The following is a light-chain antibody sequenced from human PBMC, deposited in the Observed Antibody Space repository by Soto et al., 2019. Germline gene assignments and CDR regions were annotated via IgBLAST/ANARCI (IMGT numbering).Light chain of an antibody. CDR2: EVS. Sequence: QSAPTQPPSASGSPGQSATISCTGTSSDVGGYNYVSWYQQYPGKAPKLMIYEVSKRPSGVPDRFSGSKSGNTASLTVSGLQAEDEADYYCSSYSSSITHVVFGGGTKLTVL. CDR1: SSDVGGYNY. J-gene: IGLJ2*01. CDR3: SSYSSSITHVV. V-gene: IGLV2-8*01.